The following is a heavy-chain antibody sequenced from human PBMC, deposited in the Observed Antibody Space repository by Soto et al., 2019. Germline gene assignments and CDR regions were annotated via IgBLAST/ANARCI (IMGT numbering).Heavy chain of an antibody. CDR1: GGSISSYY. CDR2: IYYSGST. V-gene: IGHV4-59*08. D-gene: IGHD3-3*01. Sequence: SDTLSLTCTVSGGSISSYYWSWIRQPPGKGLEWIGYIYYSGSTNYNPSLKSRVTISVDTSKNQFSLKLSSVTAADTAVYYCARHNRAYYDFWSGYYYGWFDPWGQGTLVTVSS. CDR3: ARHNRAYYDFWSGYYYGWFDP. J-gene: IGHJ5*02.